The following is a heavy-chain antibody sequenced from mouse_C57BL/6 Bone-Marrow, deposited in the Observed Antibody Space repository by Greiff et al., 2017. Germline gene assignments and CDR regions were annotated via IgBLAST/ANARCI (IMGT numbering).Heavy chain of an antibody. J-gene: IGHJ4*01. CDR3: ARRIYYGYGGPFYAMDY. CDR1: GFTFSSYG. CDR2: ISSGGSYT. V-gene: IGHV5-6*01. D-gene: IGHD2-2*01. Sequence: EVQGVESGGDLVKPGGSLKLSCAASGFTFSSYGMSWVRQTPDKRLEWVATISSGGSYTYYPDSVKGRFTISRANAKNTLYLQMSSLKSEDTAMYYCARRIYYGYGGPFYAMDYWGQGTSVTVSS.